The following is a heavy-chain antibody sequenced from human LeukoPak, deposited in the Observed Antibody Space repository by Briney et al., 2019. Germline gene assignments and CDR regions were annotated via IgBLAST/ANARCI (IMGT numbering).Heavy chain of an antibody. Sequence: PSETLSLTCAVYGGSFSGYYWSWIRQPPGKGLEWIGEINHSGSTNYNPSLKSRVTISVDTSKNQFSLKLSSVTAEDTAVYYCAREGYGSGNYPMDVWGQGTKVTVSS. J-gene: IGHJ6*02. CDR3: AREGYGSGNYPMDV. V-gene: IGHV4-34*01. CDR2: INHSGST. D-gene: IGHD3-10*01. CDR1: GGSFSGYY.